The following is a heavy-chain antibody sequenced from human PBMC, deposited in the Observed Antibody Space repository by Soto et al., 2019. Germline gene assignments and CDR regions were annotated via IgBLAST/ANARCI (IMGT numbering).Heavy chain of an antibody. V-gene: IGHV3-30*18. CDR2: ISYDGSNK. J-gene: IGHJ6*02. D-gene: IGHD3-3*01. CDR3: AKCGLRFLEWHQNYGMDV. Sequence: VGSLRLSCAASGFTFSSYGMHWVRQAPGKGLEWVAVISYDGSNKYYADSVKGRFTISRDNSKNTLYLQMNSLRAEDTAVYYCAKCGLRFLEWHQNYGMDVWGQGTTVTVSS. CDR1: GFTFSSYG.